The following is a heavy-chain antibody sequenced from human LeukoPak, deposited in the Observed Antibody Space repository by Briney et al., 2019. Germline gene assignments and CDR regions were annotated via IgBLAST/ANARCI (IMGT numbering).Heavy chain of an antibody. D-gene: IGHD3-10*01. CDR2: IIPIFGTA. J-gene: IGHJ4*01. CDR3: AKTGGTGSYEFDY. Sequence: SVKVSCKASGGTFSSYAISWVRQAPGQGLEWMGGIIPIFGTANYAQKFQGRVTITADESTSTAYMELSSLRSEDTAVYYCAKTGGTGSYEFDYWGQGTLVTVSS. V-gene: IGHV1-69*13. CDR1: GGTFSSYA.